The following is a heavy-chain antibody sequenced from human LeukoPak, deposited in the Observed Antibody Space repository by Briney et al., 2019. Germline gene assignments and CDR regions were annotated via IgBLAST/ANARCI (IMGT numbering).Heavy chain of an antibody. D-gene: IGHD4-23*01. CDR2: IYPGDSDT. CDR3: ARHSGNSEGPAPDLDY. V-gene: IGHV5-51*01. CDR1: GYSFTSYW. J-gene: IGHJ4*02. Sequence: GESLKISCKGSGYSFTSYWIGWVRQMPGKGLEWMGIIYPGDSDTRYSPSFQGQVTISADKSISTAYLQWSGLKASDTAMYYCARHSGNSEGPAPDLDYWGQGTLVTVSS.